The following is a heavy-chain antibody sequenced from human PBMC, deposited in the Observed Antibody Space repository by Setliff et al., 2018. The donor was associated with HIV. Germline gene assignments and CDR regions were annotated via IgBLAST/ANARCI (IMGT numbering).Heavy chain of an antibody. D-gene: IGHD3-9*01. CDR2: MKYDGTEI. CDR3: VREGEYFDTIGHYLVRRFFDL. V-gene: IGHV3-7*01. J-gene: IGHJ3*01. Sequence: GGSLRLSCAASGFSFRTYWMSWVRQAPGKGLEWVVNMKYDGTEIYYVDAVKGRFTISRDNAKKSVFLNMNSLRGEDTAVYYCVREGEYFDTIGHYLVRRFFDLWGQGTMVTVSS. CDR1: GFSFRTYW.